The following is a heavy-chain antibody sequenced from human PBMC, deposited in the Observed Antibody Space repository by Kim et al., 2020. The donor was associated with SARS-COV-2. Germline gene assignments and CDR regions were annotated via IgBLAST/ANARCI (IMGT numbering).Heavy chain of an antibody. D-gene: IGHD3-10*01. V-gene: IGHV4-34*01. CDR3: AERAMVRGAVDY. J-gene: IGHJ4*02. Sequence: TYTPSLKRRVTISVDTSKNQFSLELSSVTAADTAVYYCAERAMVRGAVDYWGQGTLVTVSS.